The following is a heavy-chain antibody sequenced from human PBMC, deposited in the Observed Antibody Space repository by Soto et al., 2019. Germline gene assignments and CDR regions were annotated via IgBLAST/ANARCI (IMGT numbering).Heavy chain of an antibody. D-gene: IGHD5-18*01. V-gene: IGHV3-64D*06. J-gene: IGHJ4*02. CDR3: VKDTAMVNPDFDY. Sequence: PVGSLRLSCSASGFTFSSYAMHWVRQAPGKGLEYVSAISSNGGSTYYADSVKGRFTISRDNSKNTLYLQMSSLRAEDTAVYYCVKDTAMVNPDFDYWGQGTLVTVSS. CDR2: ISSNGGST. CDR1: GFTFSSYA.